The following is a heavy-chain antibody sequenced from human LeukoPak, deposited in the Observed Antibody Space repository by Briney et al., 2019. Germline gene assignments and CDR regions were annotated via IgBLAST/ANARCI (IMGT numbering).Heavy chain of an antibody. V-gene: IGHV3-23*01. Sequence: GGSLRLSCAASGFTFSSCAMGWVRQAPGKGLEWVSAISGSGSSTYYADSVKGRFTISRDNSKNTLYLQMNSLRAEDTAVYHCAKDRSDNSTWYAGSHWGQGTLVTVSS. CDR3: AKDRSDNSTWYAGSH. D-gene: IGHD6-13*01. CDR1: GFTFSSCA. J-gene: IGHJ4*02. CDR2: ISGSGSST.